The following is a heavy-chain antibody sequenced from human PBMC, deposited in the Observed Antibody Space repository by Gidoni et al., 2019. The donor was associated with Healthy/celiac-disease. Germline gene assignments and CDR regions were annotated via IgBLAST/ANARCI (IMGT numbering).Heavy chain of an antibody. Sequence: QVQLVASGGGVVQPGRSLRLPCAASGFTFSSYGMHWVRQAPGKGLEWVAVIWYDGSNKYYADSVKGRFTSSRDNSKNTLYLQMNSLRAEDTAVYYCARDLWWGVIPGFYFDYWGQGTLVTVSS. CDR2: IWYDGSNK. J-gene: IGHJ4*02. CDR3: ARDLWWGVIPGFYFDY. CDR1: GFTFSSYG. D-gene: IGHD3-16*02. V-gene: IGHV3-33*01.